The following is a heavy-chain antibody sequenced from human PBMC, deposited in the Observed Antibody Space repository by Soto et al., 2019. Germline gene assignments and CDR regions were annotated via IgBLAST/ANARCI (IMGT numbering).Heavy chain of an antibody. CDR1: GYTFTSYG. V-gene: IGHV1-18*01. CDR2: ISAYNGNT. J-gene: IGHJ4*02. CDR3: AAPRTGTDFDY. D-gene: IGHD1-1*01. Sequence: ASVEVSCKASGYTFTSYGSSWVRQAPGQGLEWMGWISAYNGNTNYAQKLQGRVTMTTDTSTSTAYMELRSLRSDDTAVYYCAAPRTGTDFDYWGRGTLVTVSS.